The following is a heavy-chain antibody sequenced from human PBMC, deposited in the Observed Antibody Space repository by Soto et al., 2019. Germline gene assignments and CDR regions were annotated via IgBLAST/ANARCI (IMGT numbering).Heavy chain of an antibody. Sequence: QPGGSLRLSCAASGFKSVDYAMGWVRQAPGKGLEWVAAISYDGSNKYYVDSVKGRFTISRDNSKNTLFLQMNSLRVEDTAVYYCAMYKYSSSSVGYNHFDYWGQGTLVTVSS. D-gene: IGHD6-6*01. J-gene: IGHJ4*02. V-gene: IGHV3-30*03. CDR2: ISYDGSNK. CDR1: GFKSVDYA. CDR3: AMYKYSSSSVGYNHFDY.